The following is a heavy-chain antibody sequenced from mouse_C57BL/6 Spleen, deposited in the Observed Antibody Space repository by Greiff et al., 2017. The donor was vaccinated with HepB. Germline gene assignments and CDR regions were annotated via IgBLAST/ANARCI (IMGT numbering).Heavy chain of an antibody. CDR2: ISYSGST. CDR1: GYSITSGYD. CDR3: ARVGSRYFDV. J-gene: IGHJ1*03. Sequence: EVQLQQSGPGMVKPSQSLSLTCTVTGYSITSGYDWHWIRHFPGNKLEWMGYISYSGSTNYNPSLKSRISITHDTSTNHFFLKLNSVTTEDTATYYCARVGSRYFDVWGTGTTVTVPS. D-gene: IGHD1-1*02. V-gene: IGHV3-1*01.